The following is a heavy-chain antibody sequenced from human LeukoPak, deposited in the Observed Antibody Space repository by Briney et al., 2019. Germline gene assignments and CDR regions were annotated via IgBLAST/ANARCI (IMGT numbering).Heavy chain of an antibody. CDR2: ISGSGGST. Sequence: GGSLRLSCAASGFTFSSYAMSWVRQAPGKGLEWVSAISGSGGSTYYADSVEGRFTISRDNSKNTLYLQMNSLRAEDTAVYYCAKDYDSSGYYPTSFDYWGQGTLVTVSS. V-gene: IGHV3-23*01. CDR1: GFTFSSYA. CDR3: AKDYDSSGYYPTSFDY. D-gene: IGHD3-22*01. J-gene: IGHJ4*02.